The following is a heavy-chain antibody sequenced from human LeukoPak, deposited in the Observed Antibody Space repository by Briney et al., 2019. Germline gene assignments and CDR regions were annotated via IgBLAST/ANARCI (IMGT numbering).Heavy chain of an antibody. CDR3: TTDAVIAPRPQFDY. D-gene: IGHD6-6*01. Sequence: PGGSLRLSCAASGFTFSNAWMSWVRQAPGKGLEWVGRIRSKTDGGTTDYAAPVKGRFTISRDDSKNTRYLQMNSLKTEDTAAYYCTTDAVIAPRPQFDYWGQGTLVTVSS. J-gene: IGHJ4*02. CDR1: GFTFSNAW. V-gene: IGHV3-15*01. CDR2: IRSKTDGGTT.